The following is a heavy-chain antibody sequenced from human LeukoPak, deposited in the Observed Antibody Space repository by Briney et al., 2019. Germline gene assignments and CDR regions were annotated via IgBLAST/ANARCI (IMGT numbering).Heavy chain of an antibody. V-gene: IGHV3-73*01. Sequence: GGSLRLSCAASGFTFSGSAMHWVRQASGKGLEWVGRIRSKANSYATAYAASVKGRFTISRDDSKNTAYLQMNSLKTEDTAVYYCTRLYYYGSGSPDYWGQGTLSPSPQ. CDR3: TRLYYYGSGSPDY. CDR1: GFTFSGSA. D-gene: IGHD3-10*01. CDR2: IRSKANSYAT. J-gene: IGHJ4*02.